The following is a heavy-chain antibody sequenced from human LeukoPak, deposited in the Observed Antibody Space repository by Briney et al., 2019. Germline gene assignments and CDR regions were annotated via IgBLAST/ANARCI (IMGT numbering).Heavy chain of an antibody. V-gene: IGHV1-18*01. Sequence: EASVKVSCKASGYTFTSYGISWVRQAPGQGLEWTGWISAYNGNTNYAQKLQGRVTMTTDTSTSTAYMGLRSLRSDDTAVYYCARDVAMGSLQHWGQGTLVTVSS. CDR3: ARDVAMGSLQH. CDR2: ISAYNGNT. D-gene: IGHD2-2*01. J-gene: IGHJ1*01. CDR1: GYTFTSYG.